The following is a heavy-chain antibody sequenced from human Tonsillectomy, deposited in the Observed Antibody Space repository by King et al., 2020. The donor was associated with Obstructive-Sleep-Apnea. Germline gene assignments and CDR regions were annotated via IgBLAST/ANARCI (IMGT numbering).Heavy chain of an antibody. CDR3: ARDQSYYYGSGSNPNNWFDP. D-gene: IGHD3-10*01. J-gene: IGHJ5*02. V-gene: IGHV4-31*03. CDR1: GGSISSGGYY. CDR2: IYYSWST. Sequence: QLQESGPGLVKPSQTLSLTCTVSGGSISSGGYYWSWIRQHPGKCLEWIGYIYYSWSTYYNPSLKSRVTISVDTAKNQFSLKLSSVTAADTAVDYCARDQSYYYGSGSNPNNWFDPWGQGTLVTVSS.